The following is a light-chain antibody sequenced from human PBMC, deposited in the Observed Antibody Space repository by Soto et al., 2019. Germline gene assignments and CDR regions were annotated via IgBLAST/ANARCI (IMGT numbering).Light chain of an antibody. CDR3: QQLNSYPLT. V-gene: IGKV1-9*01. CDR1: QDIRTY. J-gene: IGKJ4*01. Sequence: EIQLTQSPSFLSASVGDRVTITCRASQDIRTYLAWYQQKPGEAPKLLIYAASTLQSGVPSRFSGSGSGTEFTLTISSLQPADFAAYYCQQLNSYPLTFGGGTKVEI. CDR2: AAS.